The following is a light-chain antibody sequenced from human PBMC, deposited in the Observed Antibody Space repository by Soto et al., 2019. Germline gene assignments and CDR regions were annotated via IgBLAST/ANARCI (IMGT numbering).Light chain of an antibody. CDR3: QHYNSFSWT. V-gene: IGKV1-5*01. CDR1: QSITIW. Sequence: DIQMTQSPSTLSASVGDRVTITCRASQSITIWLAWYQQKPGKAPKLLIFDASNLESGVPSRFSGSGSGTEFTLTIISLQPDDFATYYCQHYNSFSWTFGQGTKVEIK. CDR2: DAS. J-gene: IGKJ1*01.